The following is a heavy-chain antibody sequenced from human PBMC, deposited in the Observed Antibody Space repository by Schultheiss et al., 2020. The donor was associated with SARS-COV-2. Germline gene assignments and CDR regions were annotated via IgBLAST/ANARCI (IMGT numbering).Heavy chain of an antibody. CDR2: ISSSSSTI. Sequence: GGSLRLSCAASGFTFSSYSMNWVRQAPGKGLEWVSYISSSSSTIYYADSVKGRFTISRDNSKNTLYLQMNSLRAEDTAVYYCARAEYSSSWYALGYWGQGTLVTVSS. CDR3: ARAEYSSSWYALGY. V-gene: IGHV3-48*01. J-gene: IGHJ4*02. CDR1: GFTFSSYS. D-gene: IGHD6-13*01.